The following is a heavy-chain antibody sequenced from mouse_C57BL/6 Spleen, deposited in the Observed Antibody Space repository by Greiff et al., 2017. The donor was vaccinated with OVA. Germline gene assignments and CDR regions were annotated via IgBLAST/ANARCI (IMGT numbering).Heavy chain of an antibody. J-gene: IGHJ2*01. V-gene: IGHV1-81*01. CDR1: GYTFTSYG. CDR2: IYPRSGNT. CDR3: ARRGTVVAGFDY. Sequence: QVQLKESGAELARPGASVKLSCKASGYTFTSYGISWVKQRTGQGLEWIGEIYPRSGNTYYNEKFKGKATLTADKSSSTAYMELRSLTSEDSAVYFCARRGTVVAGFDYWGQGTTLTVSS. D-gene: IGHD1-1*01.